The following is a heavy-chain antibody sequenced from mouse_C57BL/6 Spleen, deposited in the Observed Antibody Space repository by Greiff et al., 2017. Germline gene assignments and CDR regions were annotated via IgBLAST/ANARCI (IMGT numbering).Heavy chain of an antibody. D-gene: IGHD2-10*01. J-gene: IGHJ1*03. V-gene: IGHV1-69*01. CDR2: IDPSDSYT. Sequence: QVQLQQPGAELVMPGASVKLSCKASGYTFTSYWMHWVKQRPGQGLEWIGEIDPSDSYTNYNQKFKGKSTLTVDKSSSTAYMQLSSLTSEDSAVYYCARSLLSDFDVWGTGTTGTVSS. CDR3: ARSLLSDFDV. CDR1: GYTFTSYW.